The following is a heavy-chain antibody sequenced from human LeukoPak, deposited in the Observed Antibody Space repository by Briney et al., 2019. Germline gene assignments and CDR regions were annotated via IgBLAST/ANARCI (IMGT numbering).Heavy chain of an antibody. CDR2: IKSKTDGGTT. D-gene: IGHD4-11*01. CDR3: TTDRGGTTLNWFDP. Sequence: GGSLRLSCAASGFTFSNAWMSWVRQAPGKGLEWVGRIKSKTDGGTTDYAAPVKGRFTISRDDSKNTLYLQMNSLKTEDTAVYYCTTDRGGTTLNWFDPWGQGTLVTVSS. V-gene: IGHV3-15*01. J-gene: IGHJ5*02. CDR1: GFTFSNAW.